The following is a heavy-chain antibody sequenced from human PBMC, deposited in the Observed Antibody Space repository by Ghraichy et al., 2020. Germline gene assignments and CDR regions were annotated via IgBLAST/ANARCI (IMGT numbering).Heavy chain of an antibody. CDR1: GLSDYS. D-gene: IGHD4-23*01. V-gene: IGHV3-48*02. J-gene: IGHJ6*02. CDR3: AMGSSVVRFYYYDGMDV. Sequence: GGSLRLSCVGSGLSDYSMNWVRQSPGKGLEWISYITRSSSFKSYADSVKGRFTISRDNAQNSLYLQMNSLRDEDTAVYYCAMGSSVVRFYYYDGMDVWGQGTTVTVSS. CDR2: ITRSSSFK.